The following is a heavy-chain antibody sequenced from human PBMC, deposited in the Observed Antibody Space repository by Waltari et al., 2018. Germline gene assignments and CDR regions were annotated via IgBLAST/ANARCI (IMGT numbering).Heavy chain of an antibody. CDR3: ARSRYNFDSTGPYPH. Sequence: QVQLVQSGSEVKKPGASVKVSCKASGYDFDDYSIVCLRQAPGQGLGWMGWISSCQTKQRYAQNFQDRVIMTTDATTTTAYMEVRGLRSDDTAVYYCARSRYNFDSTGPYPHWGQGTVVTVSS. CDR2: ISSCQTKQ. V-gene: IGHV1-18*01. CDR1: GYDFDDYS. J-gene: IGHJ4*02. D-gene: IGHD3-22*01.